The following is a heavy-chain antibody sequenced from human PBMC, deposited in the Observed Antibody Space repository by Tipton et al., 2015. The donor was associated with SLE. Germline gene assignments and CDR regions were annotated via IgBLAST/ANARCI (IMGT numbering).Heavy chain of an antibody. V-gene: IGHV4-61*02. CDR3: ARRGGGLNAVEAFDI. D-gene: IGHD3/OR15-3a*01. CDR2: IYTSGNT. CDR1: GGSINSVGYY. J-gene: IGHJ3*02. Sequence: TLSLTCTVSGGSINSVGYYWSWIRQPAGKGLDWIGRIYTSGNTNYNPSLKSRVTISVDTSNNQLSLKLTSVTAADTAVYYCARRGGGLNAVEAFDIWGQGTMVTASS.